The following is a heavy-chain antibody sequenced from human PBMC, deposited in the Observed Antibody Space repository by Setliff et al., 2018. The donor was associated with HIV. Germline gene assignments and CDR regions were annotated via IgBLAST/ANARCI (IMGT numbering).Heavy chain of an antibody. D-gene: IGHD3-3*01. Sequence: ASVKVSCKASGGTFNNLAITWVRQAPGQGLEWMGWINPQTGGTNFAQKFQGRITMTSDTSVNTVFIELSRLKSDDTALYYCARDLRNSNTLFGVLNFVFDLWGQGTLVTVSS. V-gene: IGHV1-2*02. J-gene: IGHJ4*02. CDR3: ARDLRNSNTLFGVLNFVFDL. CDR1: GGTFNNLA. CDR2: INPQTGGT.